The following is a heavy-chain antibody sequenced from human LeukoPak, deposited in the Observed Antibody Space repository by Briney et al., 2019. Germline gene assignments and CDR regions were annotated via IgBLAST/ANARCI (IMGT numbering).Heavy chain of an antibody. CDR3: VRGYTYGLDN. D-gene: IGHD5-18*01. V-gene: IGHV3-74*01. CDR1: GFTFSTYW. CDR2: IDVDGSTT. J-gene: IGHJ4*02. Sequence: GGSLRLSCGASGFTFSTYWVRWVRHAPGKGLVWVSRIDVDGSTTGYADSVKGRFTISRDNAKNTLYLQMNSLRAEDTAVYYCVRGYTYGLDNWGQGTLVTVSS.